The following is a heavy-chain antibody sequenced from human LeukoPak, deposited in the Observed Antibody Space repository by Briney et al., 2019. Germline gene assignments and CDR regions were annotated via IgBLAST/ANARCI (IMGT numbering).Heavy chain of an antibody. J-gene: IGHJ4*02. CDR2: FYYSGGT. CDR1: GGSINSSSYY. D-gene: IGHD6-19*01. V-gene: IGHV4-39*01. Sequence: PSETLSLTCTVSGGSINSSSYYWGWIRQPPGKGLEWIGNFYYSGGTYYNPSLKSRVTISVDTSKNQFSLKLNSVTAADTAVYYCARRAVVGTSFEDYWGQGTLVTVSS. CDR3: ARRAVVGTSFEDY.